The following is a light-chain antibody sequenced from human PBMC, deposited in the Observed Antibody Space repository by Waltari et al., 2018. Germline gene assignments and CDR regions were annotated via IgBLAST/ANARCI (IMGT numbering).Light chain of an antibody. CDR1: QSVGRA. Sequence: EIVLTQSPGTLALSPGERATLYCRASQSVGRALAWYQQKPGQAPRLLIYDASSRATGISDKFSGSGSGTDFSLTISRVEPEDFAVYFCQMYVRLPVTFGQGTKVEVK. CDR3: QMYVRLPVT. CDR2: DAS. J-gene: IGKJ1*01. V-gene: IGKV3-20*01.